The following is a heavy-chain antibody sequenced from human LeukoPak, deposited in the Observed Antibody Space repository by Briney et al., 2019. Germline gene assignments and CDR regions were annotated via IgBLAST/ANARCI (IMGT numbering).Heavy chain of an antibody. CDR2: ISYDGINK. V-gene: IGHV3-30*18. CDR3: AKDFEESIVVVPAAINGFDY. J-gene: IGHJ4*02. CDR1: GFTFSSYG. Sequence: GGCLRVSCAASGFTFSSYGMHWVRHAPGKGREWVAVISYDGINKYYADSVRGRLTISRYNSKNTLYLQMNSLRAEETAVYYCAKDFEESIVVVPAAINGFDYWGQGTLVTVSS. D-gene: IGHD2-2*01.